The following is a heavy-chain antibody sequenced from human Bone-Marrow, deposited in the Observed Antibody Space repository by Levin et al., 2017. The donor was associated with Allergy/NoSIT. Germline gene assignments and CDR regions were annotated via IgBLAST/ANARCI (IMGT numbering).Heavy chain of an antibody. CDR3: ARVDGGGYSYGAPVDY. V-gene: IGHV3-33*01. D-gene: IGHD5-18*01. Sequence: PGGSLRLSCAASGFTFSSYGMHWVRQAPGKGLEWVAVIWYDGSNKYYADSVKGRFTISRDNSKNTLYLQMNSLRAEDTAVYYCARVDGGGYSYGAPVDYWGQGTLVTVSS. CDR1: GFTFSSYG. J-gene: IGHJ4*02. CDR2: IWYDGSNK.